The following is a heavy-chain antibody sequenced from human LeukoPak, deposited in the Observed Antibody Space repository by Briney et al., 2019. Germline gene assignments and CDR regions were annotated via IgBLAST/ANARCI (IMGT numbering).Heavy chain of an antibody. Sequence: PGRSLRLSCAASGFTFDDYAMHWVRQAPGKGLEWVSGISWNSGSIGYADSVKGRFTISRDNAKNSLYLQMNSLRAEDTALYYCAKDGQSTVRDFDLWGRGTLVTVSS. CDR3: AKDGQSTVRDFDL. V-gene: IGHV3-9*01. CDR2: ISWNSGSI. CDR1: GFTFDDYA. J-gene: IGHJ2*01. D-gene: IGHD3-10*01.